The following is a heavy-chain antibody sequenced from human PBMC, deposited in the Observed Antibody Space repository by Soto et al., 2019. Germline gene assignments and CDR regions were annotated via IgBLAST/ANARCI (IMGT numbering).Heavy chain of an antibody. V-gene: IGHV4-31*03. CDR1: CGSIKSGGYC. CDR3: SRGILV. CDR2: LSYGGGT. J-gene: IGHJ4*02. Sequence: QVQLQESGPGLVKPSQTLSLTCTVSCGSIKSGGYCWSWIRQHPGKGLDWIGCLSYGGGTSYNPSLKSRVTVSVDTSKNQFSLTLTSVTAADTAVYYCSRGILVWGQGALITVSS. D-gene: IGHD5-18*01.